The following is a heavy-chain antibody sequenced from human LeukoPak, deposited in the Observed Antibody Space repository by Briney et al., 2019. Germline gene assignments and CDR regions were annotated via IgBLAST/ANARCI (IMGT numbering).Heavy chain of an antibody. CDR1: GFTFSGYS. D-gene: IGHD3-22*01. CDR3: ARAEPYYYDSSGYSDAFDI. V-gene: IGHV3-21*01. J-gene: IGHJ3*02. CDR2: ISSSGSYI. Sequence: GGSLRLSCAASGFTFSGYSMNWVRQAPGKGLEWVSSISSSGSYIYYADSVKGRFTISRDNAKNSLYLQMTSLRAEDTAVYYCARAEPYYYDSSGYSDAFDIWGQGTMVIVSS.